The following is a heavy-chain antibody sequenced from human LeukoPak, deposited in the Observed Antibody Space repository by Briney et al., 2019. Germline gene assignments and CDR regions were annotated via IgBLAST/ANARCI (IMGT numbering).Heavy chain of an antibody. V-gene: IGHV4-34*01. Sequence: SETLSLTCAVYGGSFSGYYWSWIRQPPGKGLEWIGEINHSGSTNYNPSLKSRVTISADTSKNQFSLKLSSVTAADTAVYYCARGQTIVGATGDFWGQGTLVTVSS. J-gene: IGHJ4*02. CDR3: ARGQTIVGATGDF. D-gene: IGHD1-26*01. CDR1: GGSFSGYY. CDR2: INHSGST.